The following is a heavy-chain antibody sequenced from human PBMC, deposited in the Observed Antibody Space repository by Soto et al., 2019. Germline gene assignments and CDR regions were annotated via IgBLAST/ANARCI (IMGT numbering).Heavy chain of an antibody. J-gene: IGHJ3*02. CDR3: ARYCGGDCYSSDAFDI. V-gene: IGHV1-2*04. CDR2: INPNSGGT. D-gene: IGHD2-21*02. Sequence: QVQLVQSGAEVKKPGASVKVSCKASGYTFTGNYMHWVRQAPGQGLEWMGWINPNSGGTNYAQKFQGWVTMTRDTSLSTAYMELSRLRSDDTAVYYCARYCGGDCYSSDAFDIWGQGTMVTVSS. CDR1: GYTFTGNY.